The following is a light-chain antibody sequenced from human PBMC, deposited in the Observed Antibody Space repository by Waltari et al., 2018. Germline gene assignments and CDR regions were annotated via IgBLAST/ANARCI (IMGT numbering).Light chain of an antibody. CDR3: SSYTSSYNLV. CDR2: EVI. CDR1: SRDVGGYDY. V-gene: IGLV2-14*01. Sequence: QSALTQPASVSGSPGQSITIPCTGTSRDVGGYDYVSWYQQHPGTAPKLMIYEVINRPSGVSNRFSGSKSGNTASLTISGLQAEDEADYYCSSYTSSYNLVFGGGTKLTVL. J-gene: IGLJ2*01.